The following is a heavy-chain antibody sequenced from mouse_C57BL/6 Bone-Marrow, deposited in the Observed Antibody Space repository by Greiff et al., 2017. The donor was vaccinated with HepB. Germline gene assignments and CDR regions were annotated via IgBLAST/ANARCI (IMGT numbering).Heavy chain of an antibody. D-gene: IGHD2-5*01. V-gene: IGHV5-6*02. CDR2: ISSGGSYT. CDR1: GFTFSSYG. J-gene: IGHJ3*01. Sequence: EVNVVESGGDLVKPGGSLKLSCAASGFTFSSYGMSWVRQTPDKRLEWVATISSGGSYTYYPDSVKGRFTISRDNAKNTLYLQMSSLKSEDTAMYYCARRYSNYSAWFAYWGQGTLVTVSA. CDR3: ARRYSNYSAWFAY.